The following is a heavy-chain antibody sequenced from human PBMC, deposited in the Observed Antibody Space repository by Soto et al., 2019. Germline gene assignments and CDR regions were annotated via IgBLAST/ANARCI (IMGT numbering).Heavy chain of an antibody. CDR2: ISYDGSNK. J-gene: IGHJ4*02. CDR3: AKNRKASVATIVPDY. D-gene: IGHD5-12*01. CDR1: GFTFSSYG. V-gene: IGHV3-30*18. Sequence: GGSLRLSCAASGFTFSSYGMHWVRQAPGKGLEWVAVISYDGSNKYYADSVKGRFTISRDNSKNTLYLQMNSLRAEDTAVYYCAKNRKASVATIVPDYWGQGTLVTVSS.